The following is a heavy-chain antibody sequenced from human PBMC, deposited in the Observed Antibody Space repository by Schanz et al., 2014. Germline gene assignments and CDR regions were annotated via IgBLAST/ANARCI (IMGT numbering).Heavy chain of an antibody. CDR2: ISGTTTYT. CDR3: ARDAADCYDIMTEEDY. J-gene: IGHJ4*02. D-gene: IGHD3-9*01. Sequence: QVQLVESGGGLVKPGGSLRLSCAASGFTFSDYYMSWIRQAPGKGLEWVSYISGTTTYTNYAGSVKDRFTISRDNAKNSRYLQMNSLRAEDTSVYYCARDAADCYDIMTEEDYWGQGTLVTVSS. V-gene: IGHV3-11*05. CDR1: GFTFSDYY.